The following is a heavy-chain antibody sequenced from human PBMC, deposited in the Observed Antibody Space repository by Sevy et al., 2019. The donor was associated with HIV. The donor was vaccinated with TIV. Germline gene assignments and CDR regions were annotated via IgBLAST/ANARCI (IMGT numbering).Heavy chain of an antibody. CDR2: IYYSGST. J-gene: IGHJ4*02. V-gene: IGHV4-59*01. Sequence: SETLSLTCTVSGGSISSYYWSWIRQPPGKGLEWIGYIYYSGSTNYNPSLKSRVTISVDTSKNQFSLKLSSGTAADTAVYYCARGGTGDGYNFVYWGQGTLVTVSS. CDR3: ARGGTGDGYNFVY. D-gene: IGHD5-12*01. CDR1: GGSISSYY.